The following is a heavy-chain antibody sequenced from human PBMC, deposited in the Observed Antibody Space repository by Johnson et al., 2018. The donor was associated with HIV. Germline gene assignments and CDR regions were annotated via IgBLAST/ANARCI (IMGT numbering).Heavy chain of an antibody. Sequence: VQLVESRGVLVQPGGSLRLSCAASGFTVSSNEMSWVRQAPGKGLEWVSSISGGSTYYADSRKGRFTISRDNSKNTLHLQMNSLRAEDTAVYYCARARLLWFGELCPQDAFDVWGRGTKVTVSS. D-gene: IGHD3-10*01. CDR2: ISGGST. CDR3: ARARLLWFGELCPQDAFDV. V-gene: IGHV3-38-3*01. J-gene: IGHJ3*01. CDR1: GFTVSSNE.